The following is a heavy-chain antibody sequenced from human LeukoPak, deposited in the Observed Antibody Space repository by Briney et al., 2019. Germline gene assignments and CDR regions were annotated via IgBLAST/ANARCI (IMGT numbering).Heavy chain of an antibody. CDR3: ARIGDYFDTEGEYYSHGFDV. Sequence: ASVKVSCKASGYTFTANYLLWVRQAPGQGLEWMGWVNPHSETTNYAQKFQGRVTMTRDTSISTVHMELSGLRSDDTALYFCARIGDYFDTEGEYYSHGFDVWGQGTMVIVSS. V-gene: IGHV1-2*02. J-gene: IGHJ3*01. CDR1: GYTFTANY. D-gene: IGHD3-9*01. CDR2: VNPHSETT.